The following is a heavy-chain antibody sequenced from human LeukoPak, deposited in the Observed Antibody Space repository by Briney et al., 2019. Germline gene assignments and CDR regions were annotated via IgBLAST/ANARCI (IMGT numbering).Heavy chain of an antibody. CDR2: ISWNSGSI. V-gene: IGHV3-9*01. CDR1: GFTFDDYA. Sequence: GRSLRLSCAASGFTFDDYAMHWVRQVPGKGLEWVSGISWNSGSIGYADSVKGRFTISRDNAKNSLDLQMNSLRAEDTAVYYCAKDTRTISCLDYWGQGTLVTVSS. J-gene: IGHJ4*02. D-gene: IGHD3-3*01. CDR3: AKDTRTISCLDY.